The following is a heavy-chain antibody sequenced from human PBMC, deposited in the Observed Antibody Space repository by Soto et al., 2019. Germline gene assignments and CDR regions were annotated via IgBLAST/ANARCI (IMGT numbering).Heavy chain of an antibody. CDR2: IYYSGST. J-gene: IGHJ3*02. CDR1: GGSISSYY. V-gene: IGHV4-59*08. D-gene: IGHD2-15*01. CDR3: ASHRSGGSRYIRGDAFDM. Sequence: ETLSLTCTVSGGSISSYYWSWIRQPPGKGLEWIGYIYYSGSTNYNPSLKSRVTISVDTSKNRFSRKLSSVTAADTAVYYCASHRSGGSRYIRGDAFDMWGQGTMVTVSS.